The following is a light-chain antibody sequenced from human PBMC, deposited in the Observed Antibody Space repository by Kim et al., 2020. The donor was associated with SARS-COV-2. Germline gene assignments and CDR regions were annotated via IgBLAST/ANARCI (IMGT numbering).Light chain of an antibody. CDR3: SSYTSSSTRV. CDR2: DVS. V-gene: IGLV2-14*03. J-gene: IGLJ3*02. Sequence: SALTQPASVSWSPGQSITISCTGTSSDVGGYNYVSWYQQHPGKAPKLMIYDVSNRPSGVSNRFSGSKSGNTASLTISGLQAEDEADYYCSSYTSSSTRVFGGGTKRTVL. CDR1: SSDVGGYNY.